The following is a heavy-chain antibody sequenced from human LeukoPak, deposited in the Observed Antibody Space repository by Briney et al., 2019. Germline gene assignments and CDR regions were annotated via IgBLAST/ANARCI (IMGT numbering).Heavy chain of an antibody. J-gene: IGHJ4*02. V-gene: IGHV3-23*01. CDR1: GFTFSSYA. CDR2: ISGSGGST. CDR3: AKARYSSGWYVFDY. Sequence: GGSLRLSCVASGFTFSSYAMNWVRQAPGKGLEWVSTISGSGGSTYYADSVKGRFTISRDNSKNTLYLQMNSLRAEDTAVYYCAKARYSSGWYVFDYWGQGTLVTVSS. D-gene: IGHD6-19*01.